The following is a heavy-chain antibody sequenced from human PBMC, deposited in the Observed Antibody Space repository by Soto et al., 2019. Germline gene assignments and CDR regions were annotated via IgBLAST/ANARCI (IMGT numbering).Heavy chain of an antibody. V-gene: IGHV3-48*01. CDR1: GFTFSSYS. J-gene: IGHJ4*02. D-gene: IGHD2-15*01. CDR3: ARDLSVVLVY. Sequence: GGSLRLSCAASGFTFSSYSMNWVRQAPGKGLEWVSYISSSSSTIYDADTVKGRFTISRDNAKNSLYRQMNSLRAEDTAVYYCARDLSVVLVYWGQGTLVTVSS. CDR2: ISSSSSTI.